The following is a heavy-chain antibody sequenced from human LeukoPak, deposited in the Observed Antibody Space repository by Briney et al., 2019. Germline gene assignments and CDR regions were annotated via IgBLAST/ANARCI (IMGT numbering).Heavy chain of an antibody. J-gene: IGHJ4*02. CDR2: ISSSGSSI. D-gene: IGHD2-2*01. V-gene: IGHV3-48*03. Sequence: GGSRRLSCAASGFTFSSYEMNWVRQAPGKGLEWVSYISSSGSSINYADSVKGRFTISRDNAKNSLYLQMNSLRAEDTAVYYCARGYQLLYYWGQGTLVTVSS. CDR1: GFTFSSYE. CDR3: ARGYQLLYY.